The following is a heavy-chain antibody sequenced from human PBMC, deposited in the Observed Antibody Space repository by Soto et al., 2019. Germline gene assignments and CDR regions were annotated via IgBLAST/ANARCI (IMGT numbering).Heavy chain of an antibody. Sequence: QVQLQQWGAGLLKPSETLSLTCAVYGGSFSGYYWSWIRQPPGKGLEWIGEINHSGSTNYNPSLKSRVTISVDTSKNQFSLKLRSVTAADTAVYYCARAVPQLRWEYFQHWGQGTLVTVSS. D-gene: IGHD1-1*01. V-gene: IGHV4-34*01. J-gene: IGHJ1*01. CDR1: GGSFSGYY. CDR3: ARAVPQLRWEYFQH. CDR2: INHSGST.